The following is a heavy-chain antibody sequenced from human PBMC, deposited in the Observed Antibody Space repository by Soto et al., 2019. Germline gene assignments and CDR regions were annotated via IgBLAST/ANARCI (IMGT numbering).Heavy chain of an antibody. J-gene: IGHJ4*02. Sequence: SETLSLTCTVSGGSISSYYWSWIRQPPGKGLEWIGYIYYSGSTNYNPSLKSRVTISVDTSKNQFSLKVSSVTAADTAVYYCARRYGGNFDYWVQGTLVTVSS. CDR1: GGSISSYY. V-gene: IGHV4-59*01. CDR3: ARRYGGNFDY. D-gene: IGHD1-26*01. CDR2: IYYSGST.